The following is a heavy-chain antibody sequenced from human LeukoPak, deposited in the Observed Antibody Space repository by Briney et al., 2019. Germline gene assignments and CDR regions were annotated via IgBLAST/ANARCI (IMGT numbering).Heavy chain of an antibody. V-gene: IGHV3-23*01. D-gene: IGHD6-19*01. CDR3: AKDGLRPYSNGWQRYFDY. CDR2: ISGSGGST. Sequence: PGGSLRLSCAASGFTFSSYAMSWVRQAPGKGLEWVSAISGSGGSTYYADSVKGRFTISRDNSKNTLYLQMNSLRAEDTAVYYCAKDGLRPYSNGWQRYFDYWGQGTLVTVSS. CDR1: GFTFSSYA. J-gene: IGHJ4*02.